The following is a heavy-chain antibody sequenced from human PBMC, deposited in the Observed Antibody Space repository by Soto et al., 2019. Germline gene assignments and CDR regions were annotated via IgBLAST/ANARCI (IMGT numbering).Heavy chain of an antibody. CDR1: GDSIRSSGFY. CDR3: ARVRQYGDYVDH. D-gene: IGHD4-17*01. CDR2: IHSNGNT. Sequence: QVQLQESGPGLVKPSQTLSLTCTVSGDSIRSSGFYWSWIRQHPAKGLEWIGYIHSNGNTLYDPSLKNRSTISFYTSYNQFSLKLKSVTASDTAVYFCARVRQYGDYVDHWGQGTLVAVSA. J-gene: IGHJ4*02. V-gene: IGHV4-31*03.